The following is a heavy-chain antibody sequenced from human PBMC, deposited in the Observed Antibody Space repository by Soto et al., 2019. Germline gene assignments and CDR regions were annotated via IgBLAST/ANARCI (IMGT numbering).Heavy chain of an antibody. D-gene: IGHD6-25*01. V-gene: IGHV4-59*01. CDR2: IYDSGST. J-gene: IGHJ5*02. CDR3: AREYTSAWHRWFDP. CDR1: GGSISSYD. Sequence: QVQLQESGPGLVKPSETLSLTCTVSGGSISSYDWSWIRQPPGKGLEWIGYIYDSGSTKYNPSLKSRVTISVGTSKNQFSLKLSSVTAADTAVYYCAREYTSAWHRWFDPWGQGTLVTVSS.